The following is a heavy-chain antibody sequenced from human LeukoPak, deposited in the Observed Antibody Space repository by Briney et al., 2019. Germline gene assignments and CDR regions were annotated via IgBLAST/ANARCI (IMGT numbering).Heavy chain of an antibody. CDR2: ISAYNGNT. CDR1: GYTFRDYS. D-gene: IGHD1-1*01. Sequence: ASVKVSCKSSGYTFRDYSFTWVRQAPGQGLEWVGWISAYNGNTNYAQKLQGRVTMTTDTSTSTAYMELRSLRSDDTAVYYCASGYNWNDGSYFDYWGQGTLVIVSS. CDR3: ASGYNWNDGSYFDY. J-gene: IGHJ4*02. V-gene: IGHV1-18*01.